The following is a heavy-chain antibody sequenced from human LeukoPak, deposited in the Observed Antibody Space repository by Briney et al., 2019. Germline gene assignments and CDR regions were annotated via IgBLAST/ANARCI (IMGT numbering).Heavy chain of an antibody. V-gene: IGHV1-2*02. J-gene: IGHJ1*01. D-gene: IGHD3-22*01. CDR1: GYTFSGYY. CDR3: ARGYYDSSDYEYFQH. CDR2: INPNSGST. Sequence: ASVKVSCKASGYTFSGYYLHWVRQAPGQGLEWMGWINPNSGSTNSAQKFQGRVTMTRDTSIITAYMELSRLRSDDTAVYFCARGYYDSSDYEYFQHWGQGTLVTVSS.